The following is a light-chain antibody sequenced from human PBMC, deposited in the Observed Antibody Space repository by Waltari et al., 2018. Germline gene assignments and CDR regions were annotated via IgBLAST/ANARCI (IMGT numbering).Light chain of an antibody. Sequence: EIVLTQSPGTLSLSPGERATLSCRASQSVSRTLAWYQPKPGQAPRLLIYGASTRATGIPERFSGGGSGTDFSLTINRLEPEDFAVYYCQHYVRLPATFGQGTKVEIK. V-gene: IGKV3-20*01. J-gene: IGKJ1*01. CDR3: QHYVRLPAT. CDR1: QSVSRT. CDR2: GAS.